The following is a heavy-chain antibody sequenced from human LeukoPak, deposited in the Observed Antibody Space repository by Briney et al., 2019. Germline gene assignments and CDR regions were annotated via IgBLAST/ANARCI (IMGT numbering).Heavy chain of an antibody. J-gene: IGHJ4*02. V-gene: IGHV1-2*06. CDR3: ARGENLEWLLSIDY. D-gene: IGHD3-3*01. CDR1: GYTFTGYY. CDR2: INPNSCGT. Sequence: ASVKVSCKASGYTFTGYYMHWVRQAPGQGLEWMGRINPNSCGTNYAQKFQGRVTMTRDTSISTAYMELSRLRSDDTAVYYCARGENLEWLLSIDYWGQGTLVTVSS.